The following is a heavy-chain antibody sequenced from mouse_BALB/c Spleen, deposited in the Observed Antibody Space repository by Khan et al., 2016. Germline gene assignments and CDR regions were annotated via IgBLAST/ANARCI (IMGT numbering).Heavy chain of an antibody. CDR3: ARWGYDYGWFAY. CDR2: IDTNTGDP. CDR1: GYSFTNYG. Sequence: QMQLVQSGPELMKPGESLKLSCTASGYSFTNYGMYWVNQAPGKRLKWMGCIDTNTGDPTYAEELKGRFAFSLETSAITSYLQINNLKTDDTATYFCARWGYDYGWFAYWGQGTLVTVSA. D-gene: IGHD2-14*01. V-gene: IGHV9-3*02. J-gene: IGHJ3*01.